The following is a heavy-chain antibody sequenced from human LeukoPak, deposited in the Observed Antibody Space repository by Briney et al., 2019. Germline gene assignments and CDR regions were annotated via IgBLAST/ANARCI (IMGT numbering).Heavy chain of an antibody. V-gene: IGHV1-2*04. D-gene: IGHD5-12*01. J-gene: IGHJ6*02. CDR1: GYTFTSYG. CDR3: ARDRGPIVATMAGMDV. CDR2: INPNSGGT. Sequence: ASVKVSRKASGYTFTSYGISWVRQAPGQGLEWMGWINPNSGGTNYAQKFQGWVTMTRDTSISTAYMELSRLRSDDTAVYYCARDRGPIVATMAGMDVWGQGTTVTVSS.